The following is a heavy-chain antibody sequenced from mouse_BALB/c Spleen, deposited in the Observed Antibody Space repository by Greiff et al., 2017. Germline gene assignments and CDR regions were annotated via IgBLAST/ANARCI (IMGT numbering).Heavy chain of an antibody. CDR3: AKGGNPSWFAY. D-gene: IGHD2-1*01. CDR2: INPGSGGT. Sequence: QVQLKESGAELVRPGTSVKVSCKASGYAFTNYLIEWVKQRPGQGLEWIGVINPGSGGTNYNEKFKGKATLTADKSSSTAYMQLSSLTSDDSAVYFCAKGGNPSWFAYWGQGTSVTVSS. V-gene: IGHV1-54*01. CDR1: GYAFTNYL. J-gene: IGHJ4*01.